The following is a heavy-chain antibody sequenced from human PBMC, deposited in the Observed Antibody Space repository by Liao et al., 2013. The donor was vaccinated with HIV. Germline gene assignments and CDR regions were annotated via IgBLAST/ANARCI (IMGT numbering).Heavy chain of an antibody. CDR3: ARVVTGLTLDY. J-gene: IGHJ4*02. CDR2: IYYSGST. CDR1: GGSISSSSYY. V-gene: IGHV4-39*07. D-gene: IGHD1-20*01. Sequence: QLQLQESGPGLVKPSETLSLTCTVSGGSISSSSYYWGWIRQPPGKGLEWIGSIYYSGSTYYNPSLKSRVTISVDTSKNQFSLKLSSVTAADTAVYYCARVVTGLTLDYWGQGTLVTVSS.